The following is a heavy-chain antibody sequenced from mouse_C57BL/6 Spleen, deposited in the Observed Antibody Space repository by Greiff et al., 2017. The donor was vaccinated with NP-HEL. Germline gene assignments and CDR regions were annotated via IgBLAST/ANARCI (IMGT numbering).Heavy chain of an antibody. CDR3: ARGENYGSSLFDY. D-gene: IGHD1-1*01. J-gene: IGHJ2*01. V-gene: IGHV5-17*01. CDR1: GFTFSDYG. Sequence: EVMLVESGGGLVKPGGSLKLSCAASGFTFSDYGMHWVRQAPEKGLEWVAYISSGSSTIYYADTVKGRFTISRDNAKNTLFLQMTSLRSEDTAMYYCARGENYGSSLFDYWGQGTTLTVSS. CDR2: ISSGSSTI.